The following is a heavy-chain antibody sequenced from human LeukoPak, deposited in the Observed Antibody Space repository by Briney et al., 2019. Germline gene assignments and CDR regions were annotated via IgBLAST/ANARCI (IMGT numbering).Heavy chain of an antibody. J-gene: IGHJ4*02. CDR3: AITPRADILTGYYPLGDFDY. V-gene: IGHV1-69*13. CDR2: IIPIFGTA. D-gene: IGHD3-9*01. Sequence: SVKVSFKASGGTFSSYAISWVRQAPGQGLEWMGGIIPIFGTANYAQKFQGRVTITADESTSTAYMELSSLRSEDTAVYYCAITPRADILTGYYPLGDFDYWGQGTLVTVSS. CDR1: GGTFSSYA.